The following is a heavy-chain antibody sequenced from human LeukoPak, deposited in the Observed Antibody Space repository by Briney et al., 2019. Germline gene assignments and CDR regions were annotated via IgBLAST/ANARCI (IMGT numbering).Heavy chain of an antibody. Sequence: GESLKISCKGSGYSFTSYWISWVRQMPGKGLEWMGRIDPSDSYTNYSPSFQGHVTISADKSISTAYPQWSSLKASDTAMYYCARQDLGQYCSGGSCYMDYWGQGTLVTVSS. D-gene: IGHD2-15*01. J-gene: IGHJ4*02. CDR1: GYSFTSYW. CDR3: ARQDLGQYCSGGSCYMDY. V-gene: IGHV5-10-1*01. CDR2: IDPSDSYT.